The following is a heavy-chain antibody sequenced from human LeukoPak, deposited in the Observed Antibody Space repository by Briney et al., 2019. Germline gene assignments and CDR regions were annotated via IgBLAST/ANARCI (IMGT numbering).Heavy chain of an antibody. CDR3: ASFRVFAGFDY. CDR2: IHYTGTT. V-gene: IGHV4-59*08. CDR1: GASISSSY. Sequence: SETLSLTCTVSGASISSSYWSWIRQPPGKGLEWIEYIHYTGTTNYNPSLKSRVTTSLDTSKNQFSLKLSSVTAADTAVYYCASFRVFAGFDYWGLGALVTVSS. J-gene: IGHJ4*02.